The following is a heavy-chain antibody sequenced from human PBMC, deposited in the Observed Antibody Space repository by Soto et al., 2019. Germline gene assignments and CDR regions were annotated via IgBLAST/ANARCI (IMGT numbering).Heavy chain of an antibody. CDR1: GYSISSGYY. CDR3: ARTTAVPNSLRSRYSFDS. J-gene: IGHJ4*02. Sequence: PSETLSLTCAVSGYSISSGYYWGWIRQPPGKGLEWIGSIYHSGSTYYNPSLKSRVTISVDTSKNQFSLKLTSVTAADTALYYCARTTAVPNSLRSRYSFDSWGQGTLVTVSS. D-gene: IGHD4-17*01. CDR2: IYHSGST. V-gene: IGHV4-38-2*01.